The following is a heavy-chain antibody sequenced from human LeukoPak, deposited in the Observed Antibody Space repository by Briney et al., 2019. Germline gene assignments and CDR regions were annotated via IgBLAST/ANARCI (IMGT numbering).Heavy chain of an antibody. Sequence: GGSLRLSCAASGFTFSSYSMNWVRQAPGKGLEWVSFISSSSSYIYYADSVKGRFTISRDNAKNSLYLQMNSLRAEDTAVYYCTRDENFYSSSSDYWGQGTLVTVSS. CDR2: ISSSSSYI. J-gene: IGHJ4*02. V-gene: IGHV3-21*01. CDR1: GFTFSSYS. D-gene: IGHD6-6*01. CDR3: TRDENFYSSSSDY.